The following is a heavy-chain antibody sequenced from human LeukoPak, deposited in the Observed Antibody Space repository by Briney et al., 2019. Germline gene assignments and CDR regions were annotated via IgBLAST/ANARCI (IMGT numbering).Heavy chain of an antibody. CDR3: ASDRYYDSSGYYYLDY. V-gene: IGHV4-39*01. D-gene: IGHD3-22*01. J-gene: IGHJ4*02. CDR2: IYYSGST. Sequence: PSETLSLTCTVSGGSISSSSYYWGWIRQPPGKGLEWIGSIYYSGSTYYNPSLKSRVTISVDTSKNQFSLKLSSVTAADTAVYYCASDRYYDSSGYYYLDYWGQGTLATVSS. CDR1: GGSISSSSYY.